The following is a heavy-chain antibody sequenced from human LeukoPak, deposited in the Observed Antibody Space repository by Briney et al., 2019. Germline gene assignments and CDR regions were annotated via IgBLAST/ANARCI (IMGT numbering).Heavy chain of an antibody. Sequence: GESLTLSCAPSGLILTIHWIHWARQPPGGGLVWVSFINNDGRVTSYADSVKGRFTISRDNAKNTLYLQMNTLRAEDTAMYYCARGGLGAVDYWGPGTLVTVSS. CDR3: ARGGLGAVDY. CDR1: GLILTIHW. CDR2: INNDGRVT. J-gene: IGHJ4*02. V-gene: IGHV3-74*01. D-gene: IGHD3/OR15-3a*01.